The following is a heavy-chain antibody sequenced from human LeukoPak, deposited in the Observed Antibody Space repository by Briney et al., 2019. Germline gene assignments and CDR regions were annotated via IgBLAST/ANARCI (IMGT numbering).Heavy chain of an antibody. CDR1: GGSISSGSYY. CDR3: AGEIIVDY. V-gene: IGHV4-61*02. J-gene: IGHJ4*02. Sequence: SETLSLTCTVSGGSISSGSYYWSWIRQPAGKGLEWIGRIYTSGSTNYNPSLKSRVTISVDTSKNQFSLKLSSVTAADTAVYYCAGEIIVDYWGRGTLVTVSS. CDR2: IYTSGST.